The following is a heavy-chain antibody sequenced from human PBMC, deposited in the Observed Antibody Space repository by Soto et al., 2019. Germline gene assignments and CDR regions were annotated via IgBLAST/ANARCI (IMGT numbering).Heavy chain of an antibody. CDR1: RGSITSGTNY. D-gene: IGHD6-25*01. CDR2: TSYSGST. Sequence: QLQLQESGPGLVKPSETLSLTCTVSRGSITSGTNYWAWIRQPPGKGLEWIANTSYSGSTFYNPSLKRRVTISLDTSKNQFSLKLRSVTAADTAVYYGAIHEAGWYFASGGQGTLVTVSS. J-gene: IGHJ4*02. V-gene: IGHV4-39*01. CDR3: AIHEAGWYFAS.